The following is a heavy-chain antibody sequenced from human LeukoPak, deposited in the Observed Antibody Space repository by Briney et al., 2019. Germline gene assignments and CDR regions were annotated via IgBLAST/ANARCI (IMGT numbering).Heavy chain of an antibody. D-gene: IGHD6-19*01. J-gene: IGHJ6*03. V-gene: IGHV3-64*01. CDR3: ARGIVVAGYYYYMDV. CDR2: ISSNGGST. CDR1: GFTFSTYA. Sequence: PGGSLRLSCAASGFTFSTYAMYWVRQAPGKGLEYVSAISSNGGSTYYANSVKGRFTISRDNSKNTLYLQMGSLRAEDMAVYYCARGIVVAGYYYYMDVWGKGTTVTVSS.